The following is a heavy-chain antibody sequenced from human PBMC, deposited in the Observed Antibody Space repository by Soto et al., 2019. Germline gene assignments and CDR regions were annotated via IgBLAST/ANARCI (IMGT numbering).Heavy chain of an antibody. J-gene: IGHJ4*02. CDR1: GFTFSSYA. CDR2: ISGSGGST. Sequence: EVQLLESGGGLVQPGGSLRLSCAASGFTFSSYAMSWVRQAPGKGLEWVSAISGSGGSTYYADSVKGRFTISRDNSKNTLYLQMNSLRAEDTAVYYCAKSTMIVMATSGRLYYFDYWGQGTLVTVSS. CDR3: AKSTMIVMATSGRLYYFDY. D-gene: IGHD3-22*01. V-gene: IGHV3-23*01.